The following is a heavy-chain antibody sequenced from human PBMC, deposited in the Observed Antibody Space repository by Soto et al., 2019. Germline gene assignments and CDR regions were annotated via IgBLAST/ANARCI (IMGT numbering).Heavy chain of an antibody. Sequence: QITLKESGPTLVKPTQTLTLTCTFSGFSLSTGGVGVGWIRQPPGKALEWLAIIYWDDDKRYSPSLTSRLTSTKDTSKNQVVLTMTTMDPVDTATYYCAHNMGYDSSGYYYEVPILWGQGTLVTVSS. V-gene: IGHV2-5*02. CDR1: GFSLSTGGVG. CDR3: AHNMGYDSSGYYYEVPIL. CDR2: IYWDDDK. J-gene: IGHJ4*02. D-gene: IGHD3-22*01.